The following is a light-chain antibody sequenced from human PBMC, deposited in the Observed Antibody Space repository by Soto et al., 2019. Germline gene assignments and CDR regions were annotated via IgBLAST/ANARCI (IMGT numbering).Light chain of an antibody. CDR2: EVS. V-gene: IGLV2-14*01. CDR3: SSYTSSSTYV. Sequence: QAVVTQPASVSGSPGQSITISCTGTSSDVGGYNYVSWYQQHPGKAPKLMIYEVSNRPSGVSNRFSGSKSDNTASLTISGLQPEDEADYYCSSYTSSSTYVFGTGTKVTVL. J-gene: IGLJ1*01. CDR1: SSDVGGYNY.